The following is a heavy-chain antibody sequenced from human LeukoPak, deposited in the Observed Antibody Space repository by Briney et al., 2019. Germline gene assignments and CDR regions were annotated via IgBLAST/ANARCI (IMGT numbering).Heavy chain of an antibody. D-gene: IGHD5-24*01. CDR3: ARDLAPGGYNYPDY. CDR2: ISYDGSNK. J-gene: IGHJ4*02. CDR1: GFTFSSYA. V-gene: IGHV3-30-3*01. Sequence: GGSLRLSCAASGFTFSSYAMHWVRQAPGKGLEWVAVISYDGSNKYYADSVKGRFTISRDNSKNTLYLLMNSLRAEDTAVYYCARDLAPGGYNYPDYWGQGTLVTVPS.